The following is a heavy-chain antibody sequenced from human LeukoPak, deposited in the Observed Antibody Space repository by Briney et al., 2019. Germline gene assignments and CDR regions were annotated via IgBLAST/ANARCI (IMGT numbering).Heavy chain of an antibody. D-gene: IGHD3-10*01. Sequence: GGSLRLSCAASGFTFSSYAINWVRQAPGKGLEWVSSIIGNGGSTNYADSVKGRFTISRDNSKNTLYLQMNSLRADDTAIFYCAKVFGSGSPYFFDNWGQGALVTVSS. CDR3: AKVFGSGSPYFFDN. J-gene: IGHJ4*02. V-gene: IGHV3-23*01. CDR1: GFTFSSYA. CDR2: IIGNGGST.